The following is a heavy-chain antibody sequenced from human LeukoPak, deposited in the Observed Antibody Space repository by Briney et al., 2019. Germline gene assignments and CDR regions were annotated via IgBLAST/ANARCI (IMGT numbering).Heavy chain of an antibody. V-gene: IGHV4-34*01. CDR1: GGSFSGYY. Sequence: SETLSLTCAVYGGSFSGYYWSWIRQPPGEGLEWIGEINHSGSTNYNPSLKSRVTISVDTSKNQFSLKLSSVTAADTAVYYCARLRPINKNYDILTGWGRGYYYYYYMDVWGKGTTVTISS. CDR2: INHSGST. J-gene: IGHJ6*03. D-gene: IGHD3-9*01. CDR3: ARLRPINKNYDILTGWGRGYYYYYYMDV.